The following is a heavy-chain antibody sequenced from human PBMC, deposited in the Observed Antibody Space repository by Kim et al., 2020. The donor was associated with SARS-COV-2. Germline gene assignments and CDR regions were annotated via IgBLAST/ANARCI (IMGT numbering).Heavy chain of an antibody. CDR2: IYYSGST. CDR3: ARHGSGKNSSSWYLIVVGWFDP. D-gene: IGHD6-13*01. Sequence: SETLSLTCTVSGGSISSSSYYWGWIRQPPGKGLEWIGSIYYSGSTYYNPSLKSRVTISVDTSKNQFSLKLSSVTAADTAVYYCARHGSGKNSSSWYLIVVGWFDPWGQGTLVTVSS. V-gene: IGHV4-39*01. CDR1: GGSISSSSYY. J-gene: IGHJ5*02.